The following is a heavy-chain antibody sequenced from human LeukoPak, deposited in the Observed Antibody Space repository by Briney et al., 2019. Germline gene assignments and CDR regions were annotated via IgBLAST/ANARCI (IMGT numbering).Heavy chain of an antibody. D-gene: IGHD3-16*01. CDR2: AYYSGST. V-gene: IGHV4-59*01. Sequence: PSETLSLTCTVSGGSLSGYYYTWIGQPPGKDLEWIGYAYYSGSTNYNPSLKSRVTISLDTSMKQFSLNLRAVTDADAAVYFCVYGPNHFYFDPWGQGTLVTVSS. J-gene: IGHJ4*02. CDR3: VYGPNHFYFDP. CDR1: GGSLSGYY.